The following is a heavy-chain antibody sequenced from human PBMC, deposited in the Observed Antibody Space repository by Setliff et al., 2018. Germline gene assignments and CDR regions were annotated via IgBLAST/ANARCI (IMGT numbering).Heavy chain of an antibody. CDR3: AKVNNRFWSGYYPYYYGMDV. Sequence: ASVKVSCKASGYTFTSYGISWVRQAPGQGLEWMGWINPNSGGTNYAQKFQGWVTMTRDTSISTAYMELSRLRSDDTAVYYCAKVNNRFWSGYYPYYYGMDVWGQGTTVTVSS. J-gene: IGHJ6*02. D-gene: IGHD3-3*01. CDR2: INPNSGGT. V-gene: IGHV1-2*04. CDR1: GYTFTSYG.